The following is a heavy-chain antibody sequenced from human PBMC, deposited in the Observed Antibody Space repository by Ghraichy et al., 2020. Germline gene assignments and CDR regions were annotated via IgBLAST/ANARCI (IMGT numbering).Heavy chain of an antibody. V-gene: IGHV3-7*03. D-gene: IGHD3-22*01. Sequence: GGSLRLSCAASGFTFSSYWMSWVRQAPGKGLEWVANIKQDGSEKYYVDSVKGRFTISRDNAKNSLYLQMNSLRAEDTAVYYCARDLWTMYYYDSSGYYEPLDYWGQGTLVTVSS. CDR2: IKQDGSEK. CDR1: GFTFSSYW. CDR3: ARDLWTMYYYDSSGYYEPLDY. J-gene: IGHJ4*02.